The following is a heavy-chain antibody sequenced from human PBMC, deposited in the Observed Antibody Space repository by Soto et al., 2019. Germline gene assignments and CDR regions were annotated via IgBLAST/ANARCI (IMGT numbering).Heavy chain of an antibody. CDR2: IKSKTDGGTT. V-gene: IGHV3-15*01. J-gene: IGHJ4*02. Sequence: GGSLRLSCAASGFTFSNAWMSWVRRAPGKGLEWVGRIKSKTDGGTTDYAAPVKGRFTISRDDSKNTLYLQMNSLKTEDTAVYYCTSSWIQLWPFDYWGQGTLVTVSS. CDR3: TSSWIQLWPFDY. CDR1: GFTFSNAW. D-gene: IGHD5-18*01.